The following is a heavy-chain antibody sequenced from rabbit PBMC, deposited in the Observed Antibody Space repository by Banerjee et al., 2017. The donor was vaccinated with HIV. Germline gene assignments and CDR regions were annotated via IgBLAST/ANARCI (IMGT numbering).Heavy chain of an antibody. D-gene: IGHD1-1*01. V-gene: IGHV1S45*01. J-gene: IGHJ4*01. CDR1: GIDFSSYYY. CDR2: IYAGSSGST. CDR3: ARDWTISSGFAFDL. Sequence: QEQMEESGGDLVKPEGSLKLTCKAPGIDFSSYYYMCWDHQAPGKGLEWIACIYAGSSGSTYYASWAKGRFTISKTSSTTVTLQMTSLTAADTATYFCARDWTISSGFAFDLWGPGTLVTVS.